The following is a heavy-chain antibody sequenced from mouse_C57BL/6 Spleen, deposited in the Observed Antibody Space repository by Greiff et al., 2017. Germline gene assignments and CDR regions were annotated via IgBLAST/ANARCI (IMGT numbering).Heavy chain of an antibody. Sequence: VQLQESGPELVKPGASVKISCKASGYAFSSSWMNWVKQRPGKGLEWIGRIYPGDGDTNYNGKFKGKATLTADKSSSTAYMQLSSLTSEDSAVYFCARSPAQATGFAYWGQGTLATVSA. V-gene: IGHV1-82*01. CDR3: ARSPAQATGFAY. CDR1: GYAFSSSW. J-gene: IGHJ3*01. CDR2: IYPGDGDT. D-gene: IGHD3-2*02.